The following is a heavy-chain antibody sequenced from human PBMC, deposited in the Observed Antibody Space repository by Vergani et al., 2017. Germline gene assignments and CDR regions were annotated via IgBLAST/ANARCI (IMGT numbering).Heavy chain of an antibody. V-gene: IGHV1-8*01. CDR2: MNPNSGNT. D-gene: IGHD6-19*01. CDR1: GYTFTSYD. Sequence: QVQLVQSGAEVKKPGASVKVSCKASGYTFTSYDINWVRQATGQGLEWMGWMNPNSGNTGYAQKFQGRVTRTRNTSISTAYMELSSLRSEDTAVYYCAREEPISSGCAFDLWGRGTLVTVSS. CDR3: AREEPISSGCAFDL. J-gene: IGHJ2*01.